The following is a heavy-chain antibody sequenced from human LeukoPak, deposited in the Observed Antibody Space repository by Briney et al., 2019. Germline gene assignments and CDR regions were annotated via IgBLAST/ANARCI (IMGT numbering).Heavy chain of an antibody. J-gene: IGHJ4*02. CDR2: IKQDGSEK. Sequence: GGSLRLSCAASGFTFSSYWMSWVRQAPGKGLEWVANIKQDGSEKYYVDSVKGRFTISRDNAKNSLYLQMNSLRAEDTAVYYCARDGRRRYGSGWYSDYWGQGTLVTVSS. CDR3: ARDGRRRYGSGWYSDY. CDR1: GFTFSSYW. D-gene: IGHD6-19*01. V-gene: IGHV3-7*01.